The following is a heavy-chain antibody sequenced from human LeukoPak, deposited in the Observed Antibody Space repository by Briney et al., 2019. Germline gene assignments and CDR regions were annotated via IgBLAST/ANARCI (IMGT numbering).Heavy chain of an antibody. CDR1: GFTFDDYA. CDR3: AKDMAFNFWSGSYDY. D-gene: IGHD3-3*01. Sequence: GGSLRLSCAASGFTFDDYAMHWVRQAPGKGLEWVCLISWDGGSTYYADSVKGRFTISRDNSKNSLYLQLNSLRAEDTALYYCAKDMAFNFWSGSYDYWGQGTLVSVSS. J-gene: IGHJ4*02. V-gene: IGHV3-43D*03. CDR2: ISWDGGST.